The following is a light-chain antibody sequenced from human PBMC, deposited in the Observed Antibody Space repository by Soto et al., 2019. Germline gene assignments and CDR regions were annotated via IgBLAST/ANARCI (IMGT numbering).Light chain of an antibody. J-gene: IGKJ5*01. CDR2: DAS. CDR3: QQRSNWPPST. CDR1: QSVSSY. V-gene: IGKV3-11*01. Sequence: EIVLTQSPATLSLSPGEIATLSCRASQSVSSYLAWYQQKPGQAPRLLIYDASNRATGIPARFSGSGSGTDFTLTIISLEPEDFAVYYCQQRSNWPPSTFGQGTRLEIK.